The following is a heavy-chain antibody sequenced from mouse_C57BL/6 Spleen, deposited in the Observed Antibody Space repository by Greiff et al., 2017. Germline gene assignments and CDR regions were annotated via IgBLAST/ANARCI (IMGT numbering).Heavy chain of an antibody. D-gene: IGHD1-1*01. V-gene: IGHV5-12*01. CDR3: ARHGEYYGSSPYWYFDV. CDR2: ISNGGGST. CDR1: GFTFSDYY. Sequence: EVQVVESGGGLVQPGGSLKLSCAASGFTFSDYYMYWVRQTPEKRLEWVAYISNGGGSTYYPDTVKGRFTISRDNAKNTLYLQMSRLKSEDTAMYYCARHGEYYGSSPYWYFDVWGTGTTVTVSS. J-gene: IGHJ1*03.